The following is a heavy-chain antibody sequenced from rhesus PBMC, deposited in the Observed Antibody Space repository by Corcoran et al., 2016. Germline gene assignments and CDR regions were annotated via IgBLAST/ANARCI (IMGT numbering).Heavy chain of an antibody. CDR1: GCSIRSSY. D-gene: IGHD1-14*01. CDR3: ARAPDGWNDGYY. J-gene: IGHJ4*01. Sequence: QLQLQESGPGLVKPSETLSVTCAVSGCSIRSSYWSWIRQAPGKGLEWIGYIYGSGSSTNYNPSLKSRVTLSVDTSKNRLSLKLSSVTTADTAGYYCARAPDGWNDGYYWGQGVLVTVSS. V-gene: IGHV4-169*01. CDR2: IYGSGSST.